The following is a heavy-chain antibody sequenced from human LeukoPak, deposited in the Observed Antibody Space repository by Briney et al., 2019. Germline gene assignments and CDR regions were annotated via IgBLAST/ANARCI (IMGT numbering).Heavy chain of an antibody. D-gene: IGHD1-7*01. CDR3: ARGYNWNYAPFDY. CDR1: GFTFNSYA. V-gene: IGHV3-30-3*01. CDR2: ISYDGSNK. J-gene: IGHJ4*02. Sequence: GRSLRLSCAASGFTFNSYAMHWVRQAPGKGLEWVAVISYDGSNKYYADSVKGRFTISRDNSKNTLYLQMNSLRAEDTAVYYCARGYNWNYAPFDYWGQGTLVTVSS.